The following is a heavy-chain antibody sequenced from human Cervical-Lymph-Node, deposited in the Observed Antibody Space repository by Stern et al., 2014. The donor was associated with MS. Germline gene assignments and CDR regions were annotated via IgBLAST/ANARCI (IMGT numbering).Heavy chain of an antibody. D-gene: IGHD1-1*01. Sequence: EVQLEESGRGLIQPGGSLSLSCTASGFTVSRDYMTWVRQAPGKGLEWVSLITNVGSTFYTDSVKGRFTISRDDSKNTVYLHMTSLRAEDTAMYYCARDTSSPERSDWWGQGTLVTVSS. J-gene: IGHJ4*02. CDR2: ITNVGST. CDR1: GFTVSRDY. V-gene: IGHV3-53*01. CDR3: ARDTSSPERSDW.